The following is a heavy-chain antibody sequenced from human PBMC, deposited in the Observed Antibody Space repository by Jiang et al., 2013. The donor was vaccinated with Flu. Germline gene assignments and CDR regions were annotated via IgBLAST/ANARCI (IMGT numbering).Heavy chain of an antibody. Sequence: GLEWIGNIYYSGTTNYNPSLKSRVTISVDTSKNQFSLTLNSVTAADTGVYYCARTGYSSGFYYAALAYWGQGAQVSVSS. J-gene: IGHJ4*02. V-gene: IGHV4-39*01. D-gene: IGHD6-19*01. CDR3: ARTGYSSGFYYAALAY. CDR2: IYYSGTT.